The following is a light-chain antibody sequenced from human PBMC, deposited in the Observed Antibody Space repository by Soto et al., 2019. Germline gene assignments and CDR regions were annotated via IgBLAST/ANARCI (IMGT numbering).Light chain of an antibody. Sequence: QSVLTQSSSASASLGSSVKLTCTLSSGHSSYIIAWHQQQPGKAPRYLMKLEGSGSYNKGSGVPDRFSGSSSEADRYLTTSNLQFEDEADYYCETWDSNTRVFGGGTKLTVL. V-gene: IGLV4-60*02. CDR2: LEGSGSY. J-gene: IGLJ3*02. CDR3: ETWDSNTRV. CDR1: SGHSSYI.